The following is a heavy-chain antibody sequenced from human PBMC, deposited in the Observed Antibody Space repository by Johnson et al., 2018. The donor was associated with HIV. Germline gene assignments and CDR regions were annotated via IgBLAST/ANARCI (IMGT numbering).Heavy chain of an antibody. CDR1: GFTVSRYY. V-gene: IGHV3-66*01. D-gene: IGHD3-16*01. J-gene: IGHJ3*02. CDR3: ARVTPQRGGKDAFDI. CDR2: IYSDGSI. Sequence: EKLVESGGGLVQPGGSLRLSCAASGFTVSRYYMSWVRQAPGKGLEWVSVIYSDGSIYSADSVKGRCTISRDNSKNTLYLQRNSLRAEDTAVYYGARVTPQRGGKDAFDIWGQGTMVTVSS.